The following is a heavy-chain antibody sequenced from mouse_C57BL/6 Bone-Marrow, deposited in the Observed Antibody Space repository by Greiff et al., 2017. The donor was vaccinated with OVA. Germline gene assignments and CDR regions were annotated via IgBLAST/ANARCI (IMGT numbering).Heavy chain of an antibody. CDR3: ARQSSASSGTYAFAY. CDR1: GYTFTSYT. D-gene: IGHD3-2*02. CDR2: INPSSGYT. V-gene: IGHV1-4*01. J-gene: IGHJ3*01. Sequence: VQLQQSGAELARPGASVKMSCKASGYTFTSYTMHWVKQRPGQGLEWIGYINPSSGYTKYNQKFKDKATLTADKSSSTAYMQLSSLTSEDSAVYYCARQSSASSGTYAFAYWGQGTLVTVSA.